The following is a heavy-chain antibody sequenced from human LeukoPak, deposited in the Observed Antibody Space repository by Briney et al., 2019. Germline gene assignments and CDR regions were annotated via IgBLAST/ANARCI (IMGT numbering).Heavy chain of an antibody. D-gene: IGHD3-16*02. CDR1: GFTFGDYA. J-gene: IGHJ4*02. CDR3: TRLVETYIVEHN. Sequence: GGSLRLSCRTSGFTFGDYAMSWFRQAPGKGLEWVGFIRSRPYGGTTEYAASVKGRFTISRDDSKGIAYMQMKSLKNEDTAVYYCTRLVETYIVEHNWGQRTLVTVSS. V-gene: IGHV3-49*03. CDR2: IRSRPYGGTT.